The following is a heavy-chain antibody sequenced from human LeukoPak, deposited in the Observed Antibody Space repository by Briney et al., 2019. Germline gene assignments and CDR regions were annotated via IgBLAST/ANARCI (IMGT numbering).Heavy chain of an antibody. CDR1: GGSISTYY. CDR2: VYDSGTT. Sequence: SETLSLTCSVSGGSISTYYWSWIRQTPGKGREWIGYVYDSGTTNYNPSLKGRVTISSDTSKNQFSLSLRSVNAADTAIYYCARHGGSLGYFDYWGQGTLVTVSS. CDR3: ARHGGSLGYFDY. V-gene: IGHV4-59*08. J-gene: IGHJ4*02. D-gene: IGHD1-26*01.